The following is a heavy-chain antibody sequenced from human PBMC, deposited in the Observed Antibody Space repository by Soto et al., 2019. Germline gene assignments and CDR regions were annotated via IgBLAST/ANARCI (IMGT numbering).Heavy chain of an antibody. CDR3: AREGVHQWLSRFDL. V-gene: IGHV1-69*02. CDR2: LIQLLGIP. Sequence: QVLLVQSGAEVRKPESSVRVSCKASGGTFTDFTISWLRQIPGQGLEWMGRLIQLLGIPTYAQRFQGRLTIAADKTTGTSYMELRSLTSDDTAVYYFAREGVHQWLSRFDLWGQGTLVAVSS. CDR1: GGTFTDFT. J-gene: IGHJ4*02. D-gene: IGHD1-1*01.